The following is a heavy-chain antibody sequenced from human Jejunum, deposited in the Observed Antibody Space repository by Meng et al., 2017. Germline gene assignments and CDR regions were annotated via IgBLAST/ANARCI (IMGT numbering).Heavy chain of an antibody. CDR2: IIAISGAA. CDR3: AYGSGSYLNNRFDP. J-gene: IGHJ5*02. D-gene: IGHD3-10*01. CDR1: GGTFSNYA. Sequence: QIQWVQFGAEGKKVGASVKVSCKTSGGTFSNYAINWVRQAPGQGLEWMGGIIAISGAANYAQKFRGRVTFSTDASTSTAYMDLTSLRSEDTAVYYCAYGSGSYLNNRFDPWGQGTLVTASS. V-gene: IGHV1-69*05.